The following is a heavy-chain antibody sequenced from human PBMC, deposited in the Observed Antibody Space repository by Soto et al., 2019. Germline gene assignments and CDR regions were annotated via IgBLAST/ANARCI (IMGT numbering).Heavy chain of an antibody. Sequence: GGSLRLSCAASGFTFSSYGMHWVRQAPGKGLEWVAVISYDGSNKYYADSVKGRFTISRDNSKDTLYLQMNSLRAEDTAVYYCAKDGVYCSSTSCSPLYYYYYGMDVWGQGTTVTVS. D-gene: IGHD2-2*01. CDR3: AKDGVYCSSTSCSPLYYYYYGMDV. CDR2: ISYDGSNK. CDR1: GFTFSSYG. J-gene: IGHJ6*02. V-gene: IGHV3-30*18.